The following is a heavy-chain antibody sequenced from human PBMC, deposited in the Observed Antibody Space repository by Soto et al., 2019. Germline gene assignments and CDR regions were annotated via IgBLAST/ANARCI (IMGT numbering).Heavy chain of an antibody. CDR2: IYYSGST. CDR1: GGSISSYY. CDR3: ARMRYYDFWSGPESPNWFDP. Sequence: QVQLQESGPGLVKPSETLSTTCTVSGGSISSYYWSWIRQPPGKGLEWIGYIYYSGSTNYNPSLKSRVTISVDTSKNQFSLKLSSVTAADTAVYYCARMRYYDFWSGPESPNWFDPWGQGTLVTVSS. V-gene: IGHV4-59*01. D-gene: IGHD3-3*01. J-gene: IGHJ5*02.